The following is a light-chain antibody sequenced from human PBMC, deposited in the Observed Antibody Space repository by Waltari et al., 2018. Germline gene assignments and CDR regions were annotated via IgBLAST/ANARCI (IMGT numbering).Light chain of an antibody. CDR2: GAS. Sequence: DIQMTQSPSSLSASVGDRFTITCRASQSISSYLNWYQQKPGKAPKLLIYGASSLQSGVPSRFSGSGSGTDFTLTISSPQPEDFATYYCQQSFHTPLTFGGGTKVEIK. CDR1: QSISSY. J-gene: IGKJ4*01. V-gene: IGKV1-39*01. CDR3: QQSFHTPLT.